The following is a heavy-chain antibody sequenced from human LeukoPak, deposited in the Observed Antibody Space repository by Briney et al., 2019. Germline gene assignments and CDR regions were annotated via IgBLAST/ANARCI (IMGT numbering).Heavy chain of an antibody. CDR2: IYPRDSDT. CDR3: ARRQYSGYDFDF. D-gene: IGHD5-12*01. V-gene: IGHV5-51*01. CDR1: GYIFTNYW. J-gene: IGHJ4*02. Sequence: RGESLKISCKGSGYIFTNYWIGWVRQMPGKGLEWRGIIYPRDSDTRYSPSFQGQVTVSADKSISTAYLQWSSLEASDTAMYYCARRQYSGYDFDFWGQGTLVTVSS.